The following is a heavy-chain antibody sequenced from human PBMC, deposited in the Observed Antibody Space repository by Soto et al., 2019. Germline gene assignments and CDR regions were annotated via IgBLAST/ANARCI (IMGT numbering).Heavy chain of an antibody. Sequence: EGQLLGSGGGLVQPGGSLRLSCVASGLRFSTYWMNWVRQPPGMGLEWVANIAPDGRVGTYVDSVKGRFTTSRDNAMNSVYLQMNSLRADDTAMYFCAGWGEHDANVWGQGILVTVSA. CDR3: AGWGEHDANV. J-gene: IGHJ4*02. D-gene: IGHD7-27*01. CDR1: GLRFSTYW. V-gene: IGHV3-7*03. CDR2: IAPDGRVG.